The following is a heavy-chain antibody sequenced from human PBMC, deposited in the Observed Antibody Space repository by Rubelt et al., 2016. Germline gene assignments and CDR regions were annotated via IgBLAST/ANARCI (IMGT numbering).Heavy chain of an antibody. CDR3: AHTYSSSSWFNQ. CDR1: GFSFSTSAVG. V-gene: IGHV2-5*02. D-gene: IGHD6-6*01. CDR2: IYWDDDK. Sequence: QITLKESGPTLVRPTQTLTLTCTFSGFSFSTSAVGVGWIRQPPGKALEWLALIYWDDDKLYSPSLKSRVTIFKETSKNQVVLSMTNMDHVDTAKYYWAHTYSSSSWFNQWGQGTLVSVSS. J-gene: IGHJ4*02.